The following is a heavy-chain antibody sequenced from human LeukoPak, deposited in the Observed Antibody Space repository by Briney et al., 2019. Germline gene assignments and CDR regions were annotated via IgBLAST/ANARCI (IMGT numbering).Heavy chain of an antibody. CDR1: GFTFSDYN. Sequence: PGGSLRLSCAASGFTFSDYNMNWVRQAPGKGLEWVSYITDSGSTTHYADSVNGRFTISRDNAKNSLYLQMNSLGAEDSAVYYCARSIGLTGGGVDVWGRGTTVTVSS. CDR3: ARSIGLTGGGVDV. V-gene: IGHV3-11*01. CDR2: ITDSGSTT. D-gene: IGHD3-9*01. J-gene: IGHJ6*02.